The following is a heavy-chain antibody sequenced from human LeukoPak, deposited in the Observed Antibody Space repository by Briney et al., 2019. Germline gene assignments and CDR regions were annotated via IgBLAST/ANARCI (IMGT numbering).Heavy chain of an antibody. J-gene: IGHJ2*01. D-gene: IGHD3-3*01. CDR1: GFSFSSDW. V-gene: IGHV3-7*01. CDR3: VRYYTRPSWYFDL. Sequence: GGSLRLSCAASGFSFSSDWMIWVRQAPGKGLEGVANIKPDEGEKYYLDSVKGRFTVSRDNAKKSLYLQMNSRRAEDTGVYYCVRYYTRPSWYFDLWGRGTLVTASS. CDR2: IKPDEGEK.